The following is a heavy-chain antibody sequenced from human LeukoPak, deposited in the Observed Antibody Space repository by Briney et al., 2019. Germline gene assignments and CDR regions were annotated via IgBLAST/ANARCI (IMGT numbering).Heavy chain of an antibody. D-gene: IGHD3-9*01. CDR2: ISAYNGNT. Sequence: ASVKVSCKASGGTFSSYGISWVRQAPGQGLEWMGWISAYNGNTNYAQKLQGRVTMTTDTSTSTAYMELRSLRSDDTAVYYCARSPAWLSINYNWFDPWGQGTLVTVSS. J-gene: IGHJ5*02. V-gene: IGHV1-18*01. CDR1: GGTFSSYG. CDR3: ARSPAWLSINYNWFDP.